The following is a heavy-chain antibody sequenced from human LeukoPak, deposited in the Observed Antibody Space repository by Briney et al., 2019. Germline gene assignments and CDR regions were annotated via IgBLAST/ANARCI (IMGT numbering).Heavy chain of an antibody. V-gene: IGHV1-18*01. CDR1: GYTFSRCD. CDR3: ARGVWIAAVGGSDY. CDR2: ISGYNGNT. Sequence: ASVKVSCKASGYTFSRCDVTWVRQAPGQGLEWMGWISGYNGNTKYARKFQGRVTMTTDPSTSTAYMELRSLRSDDTAVYYCARGVWIAAVGGSDYWGQGTLVTVSS. D-gene: IGHD6-13*01. J-gene: IGHJ4*02.